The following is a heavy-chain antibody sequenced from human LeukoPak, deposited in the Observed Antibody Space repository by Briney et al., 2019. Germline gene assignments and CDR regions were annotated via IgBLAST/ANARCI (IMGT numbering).Heavy chain of an antibody. Sequence: PGGSLRLSCAASGFTFSSYAMSWVRQAPGKGLEWVSAISSSGGSTYYADSVKGRFTISRDNSKNTLYLQMNSLRAEDTAVYYCAKAPRAMITFGGVIVFREFDYWGQGTLVTVSS. V-gene: IGHV3-23*01. CDR1: GFTFSSYA. CDR3: AKAPRAMITFGGVIVFREFDY. D-gene: IGHD3-16*02. J-gene: IGHJ4*02. CDR2: ISSSGGST.